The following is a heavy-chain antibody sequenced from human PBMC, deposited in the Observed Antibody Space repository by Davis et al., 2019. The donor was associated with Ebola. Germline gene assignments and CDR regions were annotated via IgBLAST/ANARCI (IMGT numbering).Heavy chain of an antibody. CDR2: IYYSGST. J-gene: IGHJ4*02. CDR3: ARAYSSGWYYFDY. Sequence: SETLSLTCAVYGGSFSGYYWSWIRQPPGKGLEWIGYIYYSGSTNYNPSLKSRVTISVDTSKNQFSLKLSSVTAADTAVYYCARAYSSGWYYFDYWGQGTLVTVSS. V-gene: IGHV4-59*12. D-gene: IGHD6-19*01. CDR1: GGSFSGYY.